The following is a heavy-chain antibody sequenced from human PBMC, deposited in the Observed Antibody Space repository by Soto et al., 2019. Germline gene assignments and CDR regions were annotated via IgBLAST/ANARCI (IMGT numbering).Heavy chain of an antibody. V-gene: IGHV3-15*01. CDR1: GFTFSNAW. CDR3: TTEGLYSGYDNIYYYYYMDV. J-gene: IGHJ6*03. Sequence: EVQLVESGGGLVKPGGSLRLSCAASGFTFSNAWMSWVRQAPGKGLEWVGRIKSKTDGGTTDYAAPVKGRFTISRDDSKNTLYLQMNSLKTEDTAVYYCTTEGLYSGYDNIYYYYYMDVWGKGTTVTVSS. D-gene: IGHD5-12*01. CDR2: IKSKTDGGTT.